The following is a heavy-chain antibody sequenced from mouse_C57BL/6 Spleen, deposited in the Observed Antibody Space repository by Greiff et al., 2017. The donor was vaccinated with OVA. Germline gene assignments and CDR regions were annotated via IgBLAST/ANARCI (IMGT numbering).Heavy chain of an antibody. Sequence: QVQLQQPGAELVKPGASVKLSCKASGYTFTSYWMQWVKQRPGQGLEWIGEIDPSASYTNYNQKFKGKATLTVDTSSSTAYMQLSSLTSEDSAIYYCARSRLGQGYYAMDYWGQGTSVTVSS. CDR1: GYTFTSYW. CDR3: ARSRLGQGYYAMDY. J-gene: IGHJ4*01. CDR2: IDPSASYT. V-gene: IGHV1-50*01. D-gene: IGHD4-1*01.